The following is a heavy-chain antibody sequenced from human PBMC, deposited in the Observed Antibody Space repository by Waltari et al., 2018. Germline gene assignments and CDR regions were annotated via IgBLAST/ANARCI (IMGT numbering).Heavy chain of an antibody. Sequence: QVQLQESGPGLVKPSQTLSLICTVSGGSISSGDYYWSWIRQPPGKGLEWIGYIYHSGSTYYNPSLKSRLFMSVDPSKNQFSLMLSSVTAADTAVYYCVRSHCIGDSCFRYFDSWGQGTLVTVSS. CDR2: IYHSGST. D-gene: IGHD2-15*01. CDR3: VRSHCIGDSCFRYFDS. J-gene: IGHJ4*02. CDR1: GGSISSGDYY. V-gene: IGHV4-30-4*08.